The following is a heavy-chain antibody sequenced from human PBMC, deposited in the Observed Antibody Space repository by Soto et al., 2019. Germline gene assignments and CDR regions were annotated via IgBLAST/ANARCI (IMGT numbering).Heavy chain of an antibody. CDR2: INTGNGTT. Sequence: QVHFVQSGTEVKKSGASVKVSCKTSGYIFTNYPIHWVRQAPGRGLEWVGWINTGNGTTRYSPRLQGRVSHKTDTSASTGYLDLTSLRFEDTAVYYCASNAFDYWGQGTLVAVSP. J-gene: IGHJ4*02. D-gene: IGHD2-8*01. V-gene: IGHV1-3*04. CDR1: GYIFTNYP. CDR3: ASNAFDY.